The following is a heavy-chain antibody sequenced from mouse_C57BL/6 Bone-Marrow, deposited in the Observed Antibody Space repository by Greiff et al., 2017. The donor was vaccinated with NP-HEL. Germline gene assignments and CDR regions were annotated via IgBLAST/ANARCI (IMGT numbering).Heavy chain of an antibody. Sequence: VQLKESGGGLVQPGGSLKLSCAASGFTFSDYGMAWVRQAPRKGPEWVAFISNLAYSIYYADTVTGRFTISRENAKNTLYLEMSSLRSEDTAMYYCARDYSNYGDMDYWGQGTSVTVSS. J-gene: IGHJ4*01. CDR3: ARDYSNYGDMDY. V-gene: IGHV5-15*01. CDR2: ISNLAYSI. D-gene: IGHD2-5*01. CDR1: GFTFSDYG.